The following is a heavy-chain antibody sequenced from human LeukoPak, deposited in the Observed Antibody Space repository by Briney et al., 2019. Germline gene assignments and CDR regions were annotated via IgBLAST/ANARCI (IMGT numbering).Heavy chain of an antibody. Sequence: SETLSLTCAVSGGSISSSNWWSWVRPPPGKGLEWIGEIYHSGSTNYNPSLKNRVTISVDKSKNQFSLKLSSVTAADTAVYYCTTTYDFWSGYYYPWGQGTLVTVSS. CDR3: TTTYDFWSGYYYP. CDR2: IYHSGST. J-gene: IGHJ5*02. CDR1: GGSISSSNW. V-gene: IGHV4-4*02. D-gene: IGHD3-3*01.